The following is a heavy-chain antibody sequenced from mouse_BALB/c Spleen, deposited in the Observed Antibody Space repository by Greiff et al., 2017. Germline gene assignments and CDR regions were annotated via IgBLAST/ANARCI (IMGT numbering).Heavy chain of an antibody. CDR1: GYSFTGYY. V-gene: IGHV1-26*01. CDR3: ARGLLQWYFDV. CDR2: INPYNGAT. J-gene: IGHJ1*01. D-gene: IGHD2-3*01. Sequence: EVQLQQSGPELVKPGASVKISCKASGYSFTGYYMHWVKQSHVKSLEWIGRINPYNGATSYNQNFKDKASLTVDKSSSTAYMELHSLTSEDSAVYYCARGLLQWYFDVWGAGTTVTVSS.